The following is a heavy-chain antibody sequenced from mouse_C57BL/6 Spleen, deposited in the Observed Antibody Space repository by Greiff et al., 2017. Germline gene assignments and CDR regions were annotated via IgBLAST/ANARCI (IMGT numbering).Heavy chain of an antibody. CDR2: INPSNGGT. V-gene: IGHV1-53*01. CDR1: GYTFTSYW. J-gene: IGHJ1*03. D-gene: IGHD1-1*01. Sequence: VQLQQPGTELVKPGASVKLSCKASGYTFTSYWMHWVKQRPGQGLEWIGNINPSNGGTNYNEKFKSKATLTVDKSSSTAYMQLSSLTSEDSAVYFCARRGGSNYWYFDVWGTGTTVTVSS. CDR3: ARRGGSNYWYFDV.